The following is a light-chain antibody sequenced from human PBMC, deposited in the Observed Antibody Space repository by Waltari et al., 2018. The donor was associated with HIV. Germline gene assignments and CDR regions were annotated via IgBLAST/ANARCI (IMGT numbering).Light chain of an antibody. Sequence: EIVMTQSPATLSVSPGERATLSCRASQSVSNNLAWYQQKPGQAPRLLIYGASTRATGAPARFSGSGSGTDFTLTISSLQSEDFAVYYCQQYINWPQYTFGQGTKLEIK. CDR3: QQYINWPQYT. V-gene: IGKV3-15*01. CDR2: GAS. J-gene: IGKJ2*01. CDR1: QSVSNN.